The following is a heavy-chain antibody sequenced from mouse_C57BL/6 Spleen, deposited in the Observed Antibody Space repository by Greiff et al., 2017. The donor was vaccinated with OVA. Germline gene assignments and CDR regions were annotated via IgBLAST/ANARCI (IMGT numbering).Heavy chain of an antibody. CDR2: IHPNSGST. CDR3: AREVKYYGNYGYFDV. J-gene: IGHJ1*03. CDR1: GYTFTSYW. D-gene: IGHD2-1*01. V-gene: IGHV1-64*01. Sequence: VQLQQPGAELVKPGASVKLSCKASGYTFTSYWMHWVKQRPGQGLEWIGMIHPNSGSTNYNEKFKSKATLTVDKSSSTAYMQLSSLTSEDSAVYYCAREVKYYGNYGYFDVWGTGTTVTVSS.